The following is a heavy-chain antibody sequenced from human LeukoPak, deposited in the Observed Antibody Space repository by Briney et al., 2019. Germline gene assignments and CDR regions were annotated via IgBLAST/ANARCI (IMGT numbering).Heavy chain of an antibody. D-gene: IGHD6-13*01. V-gene: IGHV4-34*01. J-gene: IGHJ4*02. CDR3: ARVAMSGYSSSWFDY. CDR2: INHSGST. Sequence: PSETLSLTCAVYGGSFSGYYWSWIRQPPGKGLEWIGEINHSGSTNYNPSLKSRVTISVDTSKNQFSLKLSSVTAADTAVYYCARVAMSGYSSSWFDYWGQGVLVTVSS. CDR1: GGSFSGYY.